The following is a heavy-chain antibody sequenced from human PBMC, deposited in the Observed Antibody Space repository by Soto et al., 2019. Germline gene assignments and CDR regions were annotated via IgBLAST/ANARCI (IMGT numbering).Heavy chain of an antibody. V-gene: IGHV4-39*01. CDR2: IYYSGST. D-gene: IGHD2-15*01. CDR1: GGSISSNSYY. CDR3: ARHVRWYGGNPLDY. Sequence: QLQLQESGPGLVKPSETLSLTCTVSGGSISSNSYYWGWIRQPPGKGLEWIGTIYYSGSTYYNPSLKSRVTISVDTSKNHFSLKLSSVTASDTAVYYCARHVRWYGGNPLDYWGQGTLVTVSS. J-gene: IGHJ4*02.